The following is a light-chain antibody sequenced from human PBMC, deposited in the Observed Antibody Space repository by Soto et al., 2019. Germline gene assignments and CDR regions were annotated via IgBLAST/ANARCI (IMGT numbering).Light chain of an antibody. CDR3: SSYTSYSPYV. CDR1: SSDVGGYNY. V-gene: IGLV2-14*01. J-gene: IGLJ1*01. Sequence: QSALTQPASVSGSPGQSITISCTGTSSDVGGYNYVSWYQQHPGKAPKLIIYAVSKRPSGVSNRISGSKSGNTASLTISGLQAEDEADYYCSSYTSYSPYVFGTGTKLTVL. CDR2: AVS.